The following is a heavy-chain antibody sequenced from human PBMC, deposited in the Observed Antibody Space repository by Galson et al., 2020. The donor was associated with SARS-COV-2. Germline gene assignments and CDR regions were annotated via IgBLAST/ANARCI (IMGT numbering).Heavy chain of an antibody. V-gene: IGHV1-24*01. J-gene: IGHJ4*02. CDR1: GYTLTELS. Sequence: ASVKVSCKVSGYTLTELSMHWVRQAPGKGLEWMGGFDPEDGETIYAQKFQGRVTMTEDTSTDTAYMELSSLRSEDTAVYYCATQKPNPYYDILTGPYYFDYWGQGTLVTVSS. CDR2: FDPEDGET. D-gene: IGHD3-9*01. CDR3: ATQKPNPYYDILTGPYYFDY.